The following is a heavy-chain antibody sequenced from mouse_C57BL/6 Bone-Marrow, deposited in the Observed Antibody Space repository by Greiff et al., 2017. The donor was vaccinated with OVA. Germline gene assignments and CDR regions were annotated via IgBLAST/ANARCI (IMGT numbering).Heavy chain of an antibody. V-gene: IGHV1-52*01. CDR3: ARRGGVRLRGWYYFDY. CDR1: GYTFTSYW. D-gene: IGHD3-2*02. CDR2: IDPSDSET. Sequence: VQLQQPGAELVRPGSSVKLSCKASGYTFTSYWMHWVKQRPIQGLEWIGNIDPSDSETHYNQKFKDKATLTVDKSSSTAYMQLSSLTSEDSAVYYGARRGGVRLRGWYYFDYWGQGTTLTVSS. J-gene: IGHJ2*01.